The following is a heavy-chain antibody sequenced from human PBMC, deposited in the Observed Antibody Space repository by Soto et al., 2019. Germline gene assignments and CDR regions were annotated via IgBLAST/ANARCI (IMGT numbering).Heavy chain of an antibody. J-gene: IGHJ3*02. Sequence: PGGSLRLSCAASGFTFSDHYMDWVRQAPGKGLEWVSYISSSGSTIYYADSVKGRFTISRDNAKNSLYLQMNSLRAEDTAVYYCASLFEYLFPGSQGYQDAFDIWGQGTMVTVSS. CDR1: GFTFSDHY. V-gene: IGHV3-11*04. D-gene: IGHD3-10*02. CDR2: ISSSGSTI. CDR3: ASLFEYLFPGSQGYQDAFDI.